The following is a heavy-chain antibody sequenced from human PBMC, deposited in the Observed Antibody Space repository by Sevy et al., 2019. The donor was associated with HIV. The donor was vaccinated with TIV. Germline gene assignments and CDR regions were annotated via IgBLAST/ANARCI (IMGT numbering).Heavy chain of an antibody. CDR1: GFTFSDYY. CDR2: ISSSSSYT. V-gene: IGHV3-11*06. Sequence: GGSLRLSCAASGFTFSDYYMSWIRQAPGKGLEWVSYISSSSSYTNYADSVKGRFTISRDNAKNSLYLQMNSLRAEDTAVYYCARGANYYDSSGSYYAWGQGTLVTVS. D-gene: IGHD3-22*01. CDR3: ARGANYYDSSGSYYA. J-gene: IGHJ4*02.